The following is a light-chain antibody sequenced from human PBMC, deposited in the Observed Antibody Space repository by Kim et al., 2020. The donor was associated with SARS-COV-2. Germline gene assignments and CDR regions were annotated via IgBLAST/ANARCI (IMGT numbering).Light chain of an antibody. CDR3: QQYSSYST. Sequence: DIQMTQSPSTLSASIGDRVTITCRASQSTSNWVAWYQQKPGQAPNLLIYQASILQSGVPSRFSGSGSGTEFTLTITHLQPDDFATYYCQQYSSYSTFGQGTKVDIK. V-gene: IGKV1-5*03. CDR2: QAS. CDR1: QSTSNW. J-gene: IGKJ1*01.